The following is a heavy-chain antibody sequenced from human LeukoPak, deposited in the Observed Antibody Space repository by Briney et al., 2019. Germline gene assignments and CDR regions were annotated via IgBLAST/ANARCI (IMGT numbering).Heavy chain of an antibody. D-gene: IGHD3-22*01. CDR1: GGSFSGYY. Sequence: SETLSLTCAVYGGSFSGYYWSWVRQPPGKGLEWIGEINHSGITNYNPSLKSRVTISVDTSKNQFSLKLTSVTAADTAVYYCARSYYYESSGYGDFDYWGQGALVTVSS. CDR3: ARSYYYESSGYGDFDY. J-gene: IGHJ4*02. CDR2: INHSGIT. V-gene: IGHV4-34*01.